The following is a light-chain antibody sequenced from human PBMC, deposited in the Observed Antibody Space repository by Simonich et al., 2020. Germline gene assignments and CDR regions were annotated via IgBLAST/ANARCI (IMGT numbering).Light chain of an antibody. CDR3: QQYYSTPLT. CDR1: QSVLYSPNNKNY. Sequence: DIVMTQSPDSLAVSLGERATINCKSSQSVLYSPNNKNYLAWYQQKPGQPPKLRIYWASTRESGVPDRFSGSGSGTDFTLTISSLQAEDVAVYYCQQYYSTPLTFGQGTKVEIK. CDR2: WAS. V-gene: IGKV4-1*01. J-gene: IGKJ1*01.